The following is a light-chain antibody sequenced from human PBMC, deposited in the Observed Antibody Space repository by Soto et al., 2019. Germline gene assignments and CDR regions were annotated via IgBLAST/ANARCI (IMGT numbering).Light chain of an antibody. V-gene: IGKV3-11*01. CDR2: DTS. J-gene: IGKJ4*01. CDR1: QSVRSY. Sequence: DIVLTQSPATLSLSPGERATLSCRASQSVRSYLGWYQQKPGQAPRLLIYDTSNRATGIPARFSGSGSGTDYTLTISSLEPEDFAVYYCQHRSSWPLTFGGGTKVEIK. CDR3: QHRSSWPLT.